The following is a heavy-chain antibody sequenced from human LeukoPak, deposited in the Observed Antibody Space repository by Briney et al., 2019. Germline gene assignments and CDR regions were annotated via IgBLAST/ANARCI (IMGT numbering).Heavy chain of an antibody. J-gene: IGHJ4*02. CDR1: GFTVSSNY. CDR2: IYSGGST. CDR3: ATYRQVLLSFES. V-gene: IGHV3-66*01. D-gene: IGHD2/OR15-2a*01. Sequence: PGGSLRLSCAASGFTVSSNYMSWVRQAPGKGLEWVSVIYSGGSTYYADSVKGRFTISRDNSKNTLYLQMNSLRAEDTAIYYCATYRQVLLSFESWGQGTLVTVSS.